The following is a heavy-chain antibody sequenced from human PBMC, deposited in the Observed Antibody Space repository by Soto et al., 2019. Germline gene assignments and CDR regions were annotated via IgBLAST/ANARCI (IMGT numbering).Heavy chain of an antibody. J-gene: IGHJ6*02. D-gene: IGHD3-22*01. CDR2: INPRGGRT. V-gene: IGHV1-46*01. CDR3: ARALYDTDSLPVGAEARYYAINV. CDR1: QYNFTNYC. Sequence: ASVKVSCKASQYNFTNYCVHWVQQAPGQGLEWMGIINPRGGRTNYAQRFQGRVSMTRDTSTSTVYMELSSLRSEDTAVYYCARALYDTDSLPVGAEARYYAINVCGLGTTLTVSS.